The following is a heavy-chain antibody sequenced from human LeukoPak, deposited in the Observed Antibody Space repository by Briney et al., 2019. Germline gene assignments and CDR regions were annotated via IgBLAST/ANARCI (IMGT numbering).Heavy chain of an antibody. CDR3: AKDWGDGLIDSSGYHQFYSFHI. V-gene: IGHV3-30*18. Sequence: GRSLRLSCAASGFTFSSYGMHWVRQAPGKGLEWVAVISYDGSNKYYADSVKGRFTISRDNSKNTLYLQMNSLRAEDTAVYYCAKDWGDGLIDSSGYHQFYSFHIWGQGTMVTVSP. J-gene: IGHJ3*02. CDR2: ISYDGSNK. D-gene: IGHD3-22*01. CDR1: GFTFSSYG.